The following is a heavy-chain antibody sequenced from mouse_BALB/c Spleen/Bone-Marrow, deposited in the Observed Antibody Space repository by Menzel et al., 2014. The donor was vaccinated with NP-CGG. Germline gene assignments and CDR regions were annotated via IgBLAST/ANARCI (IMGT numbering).Heavy chain of an antibody. V-gene: IGHV7-3*02. J-gene: IGHJ4*01. Sequence: EVKLEESGGGLVQPGGSLRLSCTTSGFTFIDHYMGWVRQPPGKALEWLGFIRNKAYGYTTEYSASVKGRFTISRDNSQSILYLQMNTRRAEDSATYYCARFPMDYWGQGTSVTVSS. CDR3: ARFPMDY. CDR1: GFTFIDHY. CDR2: IRNKAYGYTT.